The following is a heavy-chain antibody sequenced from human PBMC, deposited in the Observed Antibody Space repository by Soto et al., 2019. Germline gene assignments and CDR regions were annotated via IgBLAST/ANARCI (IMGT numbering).Heavy chain of an antibody. Sequence: QVQLQESGPGLVKPSQTLSLTCTVSGGSISSGGTGSYWTWIRQLPGKGLEWIGYIYYTGHTYYNPSLKSRPTISTDTSENQSSLKLTSVTAADTAVYFCASGHDAYKVRYWGQGTLVTVSS. J-gene: IGHJ4*02. CDR3: ASGHDAYKVRY. V-gene: IGHV4-31*03. CDR1: GGSISSGGTGSY. CDR2: IYYTGHT. D-gene: IGHD1-1*01.